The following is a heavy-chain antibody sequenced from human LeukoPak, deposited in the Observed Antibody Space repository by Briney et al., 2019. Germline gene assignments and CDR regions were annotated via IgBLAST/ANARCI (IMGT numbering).Heavy chain of an antibody. CDR2: IYSGGST. Sequence: PGGSLRLSCAASGFTVSSNYMSWVRQAPGKGLEWVSVIYSGGSTYYADSVKGRFTISRDNSKNTLYLRMNSLRAEDTAVYYCARAVNGGSSFDHWGQGTLVTVSS. CDR1: GFTVSSNY. D-gene: IGHD2-8*01. V-gene: IGHV3-66*02. CDR3: ARAVNGGSSFDH. J-gene: IGHJ4*02.